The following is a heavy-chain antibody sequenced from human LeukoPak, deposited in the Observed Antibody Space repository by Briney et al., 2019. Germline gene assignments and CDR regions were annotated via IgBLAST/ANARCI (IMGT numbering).Heavy chain of an antibody. J-gene: IGHJ4*02. CDR3: ARGWEYGGNTFFDY. CDR2: INHSGST. CDR1: GGCFSGYY. Sequence: SRTLSLTCAVYGGCFSGYYWSWIRPPPGKGVEWIGEINHSGSTNYNPSLKSRITISVDTSKNEFSLKLSSVTAADTAVYYCARGWEYGGNTFFDYWGQGTLVTVSS. D-gene: IGHD4-23*01. V-gene: IGHV4-34*01.